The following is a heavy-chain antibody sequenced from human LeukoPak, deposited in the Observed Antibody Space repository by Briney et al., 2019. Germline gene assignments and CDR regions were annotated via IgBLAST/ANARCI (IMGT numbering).Heavy chain of an antibody. CDR3: AKDRGEYDTSGYYYDY. CDR1: GFTFSSCA. V-gene: IGHV3-23*01. Sequence: PGGSLRLSCAASGFTFSSCAMSWVRQAPGKGREWVSSISGGGGSAYYAASVKGRFTISRDNSKNTLYLQVNSLRAEDTAVYYCAKDRGEYDTSGYYYDYWGQGTLVTVSS. CDR2: ISGGGGSA. D-gene: IGHD3-22*01. J-gene: IGHJ4*02.